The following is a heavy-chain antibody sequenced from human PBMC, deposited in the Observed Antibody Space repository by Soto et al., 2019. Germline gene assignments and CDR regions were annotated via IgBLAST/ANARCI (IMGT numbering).Heavy chain of an antibody. V-gene: IGHV3-30*18. J-gene: IGHJ4*02. D-gene: IGHD5-18*01. CDR2: ISYDGSNK. CDR3: AKGPGYSYGPFDY. CDR1: GFTFSSYG. Sequence: PGGSLRLSCAASGFTFSSYGMHWVRQAPGKGLEWVAVISYDGSNKYYADSVKGRFTISRDNSKNTLYLQMNSLRAEDTAVYYCAKGPGYSYGPFDYWGQGTLVTVSS.